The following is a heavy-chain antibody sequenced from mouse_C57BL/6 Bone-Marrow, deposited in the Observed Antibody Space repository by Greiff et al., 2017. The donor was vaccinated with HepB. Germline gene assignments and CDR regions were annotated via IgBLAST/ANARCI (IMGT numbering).Heavy chain of an antibody. J-gene: IGHJ4*01. CDR1: GYTFTSYW. D-gene: IGHD2-3*01. V-gene: IGHV1-53*01. CDR2: INPRNGGT. Sequence: QVQLQQPGTELVKPGASVKLSCKASGYTFTSYWIHWVKQRPGQGLEWIGNINPRNGGTDYSEKFKSKATLTVDKSSSTAYMQLSSLSSEESADYYCARGWLPCAMDYWGQGTSVTVSA. CDR3: ARGWLPCAMDY.